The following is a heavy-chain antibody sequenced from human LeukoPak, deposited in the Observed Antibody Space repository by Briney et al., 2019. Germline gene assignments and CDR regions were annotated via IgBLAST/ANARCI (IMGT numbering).Heavy chain of an antibody. CDR2: ISSSSSYI. CDR3: AKDNYGSGSYDGNWFDP. Sequence: GGSLRLSCAASGFTFSSYSMNWVRQAPGKGLEWVSSISSSSSYIYYADSVKGRFTISRDNAKNSLYLQMISLRAEDTAVYYCAKDNYGSGSYDGNWFDPWGQGTLVTVSS. CDR1: GFTFSSYS. J-gene: IGHJ5*02. D-gene: IGHD3-10*01. V-gene: IGHV3-21*01.